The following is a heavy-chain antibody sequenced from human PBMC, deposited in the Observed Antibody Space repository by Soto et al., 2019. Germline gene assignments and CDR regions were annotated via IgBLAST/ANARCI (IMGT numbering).Heavy chain of an antibody. V-gene: IGHV4-59*01. CDR3: AREGLYSSSWYGVVDP. D-gene: IGHD6-13*01. CDR2: IYYSGST. Sequence: PSETLSLTCAVYGGSISSYYWSWIRQPPGKGLEWIGYIYYSGSTNYNPSLKSRVTISVDTSKNQFSLKLSSVTAADTAVYYCAREGLYSSSWYGVVDPWGQGTLVTVSS. J-gene: IGHJ5*02. CDR1: GGSISSYY.